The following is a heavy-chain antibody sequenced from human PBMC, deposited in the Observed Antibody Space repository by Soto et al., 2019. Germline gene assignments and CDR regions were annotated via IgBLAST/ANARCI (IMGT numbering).Heavy chain of an antibody. J-gene: IGHJ6*02. CDR2: INHSGST. CDR3: ARITGYCSSTSCRTRDV. Sequence: SETLSLTCAVYGGSFSGYYWSWIRQPPGKGLEWIGEINHSGSTNYNPSLKSRVTISVDTSKNQFSLKPSSVTAADTAVYYCARITGYCSSTSCRTRDVWGQGTTVTVSS. V-gene: IGHV4-34*01. CDR1: GGSFSGYY. D-gene: IGHD2-2*01.